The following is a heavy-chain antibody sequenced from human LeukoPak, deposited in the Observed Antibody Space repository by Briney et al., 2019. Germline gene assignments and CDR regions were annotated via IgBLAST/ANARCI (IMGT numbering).Heavy chain of an antibody. J-gene: IGHJ4*02. CDR1: GGSMSSYY. CDR3: AKSGGYGLIDY. CDR2: IYSSGST. Sequence: SETLSLTCSVSGGSMSSYYWSWIRQPAGKGLEWIGSIYSSGSTYYNASLQSRVTISIETSKNQISLRLNSATAADTAIYYCAKSGGYGLIDYWGQGTLVTVSS. D-gene: IGHD3-16*01. V-gene: IGHV4-59*05.